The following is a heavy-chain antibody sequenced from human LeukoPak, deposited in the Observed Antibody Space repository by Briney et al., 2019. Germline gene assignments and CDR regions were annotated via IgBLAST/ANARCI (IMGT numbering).Heavy chain of an antibody. J-gene: IGHJ4*02. V-gene: IGHV3-23*01. CDR3: AKQLGYCSDGSCYFPY. D-gene: IGHD2-15*01. CDR2: ISNNGGYT. CDR1: GFTFSSSA. Sequence: GGTLRLSCAASGFTFSSSAMSWVRQAPGKGLEWVSAISNNGGYTYYADSVQGRFTISRDNSKSTLCLQMNSLRAEDTAVYYCAKQLGYCSDGSCYFPYWGQGTLVTVSS.